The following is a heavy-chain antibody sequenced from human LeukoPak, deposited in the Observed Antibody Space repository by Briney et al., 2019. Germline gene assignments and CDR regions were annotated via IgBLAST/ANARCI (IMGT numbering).Heavy chain of an antibody. CDR1: GGSFSGYY. CDR3: AREDVEMATLRAFDI. D-gene: IGHD5-24*01. V-gene: IGHV4-34*01. CDR2: INHSGST. J-gene: IGHJ3*02. Sequence: SETPSLTCAVYGGSFSGYYWSWIRQPPGKGLEWTGEINHSGSTNYNPSLKSRVTISVDTSKNQFSLKLSSVTAADTAVYYCAREDVEMATLRAFDIWGQGTMVTVSS.